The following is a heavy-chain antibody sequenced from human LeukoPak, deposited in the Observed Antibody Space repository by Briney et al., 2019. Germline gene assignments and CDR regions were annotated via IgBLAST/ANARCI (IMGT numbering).Heavy chain of an antibody. CDR2: IDGTNAYI. D-gene: IGHD4-17*01. Sequence: PGGSLRLSCAASGFSFTTYRMIWVRQAPGKGLEWVSAIDGTNAYINYADSVKGRFTISRDNTKNSLYLQMSSLRAEDTALYYRVKGFDYGDLRSNWFDPWGQGTLVTVSS. J-gene: IGHJ5*02. CDR3: VKGFDYGDLRSNWFDP. CDR1: GFSFTTYR. V-gene: IGHV3-21*01.